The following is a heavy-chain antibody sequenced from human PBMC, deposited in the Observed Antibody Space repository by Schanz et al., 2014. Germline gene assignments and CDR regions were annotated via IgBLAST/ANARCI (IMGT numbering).Heavy chain of an antibody. J-gene: IGHJ4*02. Sequence: VQLVESGGGLVQPGGSLRLSCAVSGFTLSNSDMHWVRQGTGKGLEWVSTIGYLGDTYYPDSVKGRFTISRDNSKNTLYLQMNSLRAEDTAVYYCAKQIHYDILTVTRNWGQGTLVTVSS. V-gene: IGHV3-13*01. CDR3: AKQIHYDILTVTRN. CDR2: IGYLGDT. D-gene: IGHD3-9*01. CDR1: GFTLSNSD.